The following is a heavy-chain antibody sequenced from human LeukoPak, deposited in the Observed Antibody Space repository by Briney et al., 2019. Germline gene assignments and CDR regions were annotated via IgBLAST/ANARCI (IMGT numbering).Heavy chain of an antibody. CDR2: IDSRDNT. J-gene: IGHJ5*02. CDR1: GFTVRSNH. D-gene: IGHD5-24*01. Sequence: PGGSLRLSCAASGFTVRSNHMSWVRQAPGKGLEWVSVIDSRDNTYHADSVKGRFTISRHTSKNTLYLQMNSLRAEDTAVYHCARESTPLRGAFDPWGPGTLVTVSS. CDR3: ARESTPLRGAFDP. V-gene: IGHV3-53*04.